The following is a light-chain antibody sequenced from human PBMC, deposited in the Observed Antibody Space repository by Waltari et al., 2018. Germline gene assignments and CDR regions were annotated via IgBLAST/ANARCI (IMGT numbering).Light chain of an antibody. CDR3: ATWDDSLNGYV. J-gene: IGLJ1*01. Sequence: QSVLTQPPSASGTPGRRVTISCSGSSSSIGSNAVNWYRQLPGAAPTLLIWGNNQRPSGVPDRFSGSKSGTSASLAISGLQSEDEADFYCATWDDSLNGYVFGTGTKVTVL. CDR1: SSSIGSNA. CDR2: GNN. V-gene: IGLV1-44*01.